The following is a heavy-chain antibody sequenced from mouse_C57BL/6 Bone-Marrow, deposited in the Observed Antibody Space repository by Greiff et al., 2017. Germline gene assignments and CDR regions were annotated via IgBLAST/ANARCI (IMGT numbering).Heavy chain of an antibody. Sequence: EVQGVESGGGLVKPGGSLKLSCAASGFTFSDYGMHWVRQAPEKGLEWVAYISSGSSTIYYAATVKGRFTIARDNAKKTLFLQRTSLRSEDTAMYYCASDDYDGAWFAYWGKGTLVTVSA. V-gene: IGHV5-17*01. CDR2: ISSGSSTI. D-gene: IGHD2-4*01. CDR3: ASDDYDGAWFAY. J-gene: IGHJ3*01. CDR1: GFTFSDYG.